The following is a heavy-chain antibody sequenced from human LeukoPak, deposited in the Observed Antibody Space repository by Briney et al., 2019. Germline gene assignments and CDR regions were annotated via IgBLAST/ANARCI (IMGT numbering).Heavy chain of an antibody. D-gene: IGHD3-3*01. CDR1: GYTFTSYD. CDR2: MNPNSGNT. J-gene: IGHJ4*02. V-gene: IGHV1-8*01. CDR3: ARDGVVNRADY. Sequence: ASVNVSCKASGYTFTSYDINWVRQATGQGLEWMGWMNPNSGNTGYAQKFQGRVTITRNTSISTAYMELRSLRSEDTAVYYCARDGVVNRADYWGQGTLVTVSS.